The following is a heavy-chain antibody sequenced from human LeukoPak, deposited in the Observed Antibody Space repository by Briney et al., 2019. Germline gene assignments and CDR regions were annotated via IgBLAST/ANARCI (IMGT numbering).Heavy chain of an antibody. D-gene: IGHD4-17*01. CDR2: IRYDGSNK. Sequence: TGGSLRLSCAASGFTFSSYGMHWVRQAPGKGLEWVAFIRYDGSNKYYADSVKGRFTIPRDNSKTTLYLQMNSLRAEDTAVYYCAKDPHDYGDYPPANWFDPWGQGTLVTVSS. CDR1: GFTFSSYG. CDR3: AKDPHDYGDYPPANWFDP. V-gene: IGHV3-30*02. J-gene: IGHJ5*02.